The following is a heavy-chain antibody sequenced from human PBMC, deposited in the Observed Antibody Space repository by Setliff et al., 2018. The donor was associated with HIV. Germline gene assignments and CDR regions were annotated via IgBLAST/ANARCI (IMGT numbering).Heavy chain of an antibody. J-gene: IGHJ4*02. Sequence: PGGSLRLSCAVSGFTLSSSWMNWVRQASGKGLEWVANMNQDGSEKNYVDSVKGRFTISRDNAKNSLYLQMNSLRVEDTAVYYCTKGHYTTSGWGQGTLVTVSS. CDR1: GFTLSSSW. CDR3: TKGHYTTSG. D-gene: IGHD2-2*02. V-gene: IGHV3-7*01. CDR2: MNQDGSEK.